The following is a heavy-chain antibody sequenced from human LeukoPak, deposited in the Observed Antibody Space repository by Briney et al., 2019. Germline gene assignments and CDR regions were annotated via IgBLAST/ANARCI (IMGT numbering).Heavy chain of an antibody. CDR3: ARRLVVVPAAITANPNWFDP. CDR1: GYSISSGYY. D-gene: IGHD2-2*02. CDR2: IDHRGST. V-gene: IGHV4-38-2*02. Sequence: PSETLSLTCTVSGYSISSGYYWAWIRQPPGKGLEWFGSIDHRGSTYYNPSLNSRVTISVDTSKNQFSLKLSSVTAADTAVYYCARRLVVVPAAITANPNWFDPWGQGTLVTVSS. J-gene: IGHJ5*02.